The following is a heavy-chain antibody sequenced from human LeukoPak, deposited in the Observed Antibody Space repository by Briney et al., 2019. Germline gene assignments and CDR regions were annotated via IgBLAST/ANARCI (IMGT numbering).Heavy chain of an antibody. CDR1: GFTFGDFA. J-gene: IGHJ4*02. V-gene: IGHV3-49*04. D-gene: IGHD6-13*01. CDR3: ATTRTITSIWYYFDY. CDR2: IRSKAYGGTT. Sequence: GGSLRLSCTGSGFTFGDFALGWVRQPLGEGLEWVGFIRSKAYGGTTEYAASVKGRFTISRDDSKSITYLQMNSLKSEDTAVYYCATTRTITSIWYYFDYWGQGALVTVSS.